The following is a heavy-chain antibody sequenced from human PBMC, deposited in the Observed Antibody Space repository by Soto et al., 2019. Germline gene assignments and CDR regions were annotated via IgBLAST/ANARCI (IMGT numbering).Heavy chain of an antibody. CDR1: EFSISPYW. D-gene: IGHD6-25*01. CDR3: VSDGHVCSASDCFRHFKN. Sequence: PGGSLRLSCVASEFSISPYWMSWVRQAPGKGLEWVANIKEDGSAARYVDSARDRFLISRDNTKNSLYLQMTNLRAEDTAIYYCVSDGHVCSASDCFRHFKNWGRGTRVTVSS. CDR2: IKEDGSAA. J-gene: IGHJ4*02. V-gene: IGHV3-7*03.